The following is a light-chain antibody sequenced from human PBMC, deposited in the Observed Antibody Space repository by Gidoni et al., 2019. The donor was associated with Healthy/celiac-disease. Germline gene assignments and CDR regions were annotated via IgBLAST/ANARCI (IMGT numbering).Light chain of an antibody. CDR1: QSISSY. V-gene: IGKV1-39*01. J-gene: IGKJ4*01. Sequence: DIQMTQSPSSLSASVGDRVTISCRASQSISSYLHWYQQKPGNAPKLLSYAASSLQSGVPSRFSGSGSGTDFTLTISSLQPEEFATYYCQQSYSTPRTFGGGTKVEIK. CDR2: AAS. CDR3: QQSYSTPRT.